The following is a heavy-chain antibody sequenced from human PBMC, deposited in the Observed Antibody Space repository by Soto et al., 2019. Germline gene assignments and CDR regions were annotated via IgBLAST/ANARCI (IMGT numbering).Heavy chain of an antibody. CDR1: GFTFGTYS. Sequence: SGGSLRLSCAGSGFTFGTYSMNCVRQAAGKGLEWIAYISYDSDTIQYADSVKGRFTISRDNAKNSLYLQMNSLRDEDTAVYYCARLYYDYVWGQGTTVTVSS. D-gene: IGHD3-3*01. V-gene: IGHV3-48*02. CDR3: ARLYYDYV. CDR2: ISYDSDTI. J-gene: IGHJ6*02.